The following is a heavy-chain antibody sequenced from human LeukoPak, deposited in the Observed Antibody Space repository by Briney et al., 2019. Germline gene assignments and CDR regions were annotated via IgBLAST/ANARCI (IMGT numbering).Heavy chain of an antibody. CDR1: GFTFTSSA. CDR2: IVVGSGNT. J-gene: IGHJ3*02. CDR3: ARSLCHGCAFDI. Sequence: SVKVSCKASGFTFTSSAMQWVRQARGQRLEWIGWIVVGSGNTNYAQKFQERVTITKDMSTSTAYMELSSLRSEDTAVYYCARSLCHGCAFDIWGQGTMVTVSS. V-gene: IGHV1-58*02.